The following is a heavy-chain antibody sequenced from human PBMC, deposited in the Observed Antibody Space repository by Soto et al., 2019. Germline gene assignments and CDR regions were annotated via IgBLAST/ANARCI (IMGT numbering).Heavy chain of an antibody. J-gene: IGHJ3*02. CDR3: ARDYRPKVFRAFDI. CDR2: IIPIFGTA. Sequence: SVKVSCKTSGGTISSYAISWVRQAPGQGLEWMGGIIPIFGTANYAQKFQGRVTITADESTSTAYMELSSLRSEDTAVYYCARDYRPKVFRAFDIWGQGTMVTVSS. D-gene: IGHD3-16*02. CDR1: GGTISSYA. V-gene: IGHV1-69*13.